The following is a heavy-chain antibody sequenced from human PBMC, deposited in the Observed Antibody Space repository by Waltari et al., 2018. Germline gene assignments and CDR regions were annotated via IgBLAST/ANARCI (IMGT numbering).Heavy chain of an antibody. CDR2: IYYSGST. Sequence: QVQLQESGPGLVKPSETLSLTCTVYGGSISSHYWSWIRQPPGKGLEWIGYIYYSGSTNYYPSLKSRVTISVDPSKNQFSLKLSSVTAADTAVYYCARWDILTGIPFDYWGQGTLVTVSS. CDR3: ARWDILTGIPFDY. CDR1: GGSISSHY. V-gene: IGHV4-59*11. J-gene: IGHJ4*02. D-gene: IGHD3-9*01.